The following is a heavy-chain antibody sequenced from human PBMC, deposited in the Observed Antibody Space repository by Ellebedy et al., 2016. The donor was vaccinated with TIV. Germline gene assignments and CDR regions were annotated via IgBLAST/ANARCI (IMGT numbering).Heavy chain of an antibody. D-gene: IGHD2/OR15-2a*01. V-gene: IGHV4-61*02. CDR2: IYTSGST. J-gene: IGHJ4*02. CDR1: GGSISSGSYY. CDR3: ARGNRVDY. Sequence: SETLSLXXTVSGGSISSGSYYWSWIRQPAGKGLEWIGRIYTSGSTNYNPSLKSRVTMSVDTSKNQFSLKLSSVTAADTAVYYCARGNRVDYWGQGTLVTVSS.